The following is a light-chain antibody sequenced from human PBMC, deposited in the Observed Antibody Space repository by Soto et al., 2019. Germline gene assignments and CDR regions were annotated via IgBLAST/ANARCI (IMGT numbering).Light chain of an antibody. CDR2: TGS. Sequence: EIELTQSPATLSSSLGERAILSCRASQSVRTFLAWFQQKPGQPPSLLIYTGSSRNSGIPARFSGSGSGTHFTLTISSLQPEDFATYYCQQLDGFPITFGQGTRLEIK. CDR3: QQLDGFPIT. V-gene: IGKV3-11*01. J-gene: IGKJ5*01. CDR1: QSVRTF.